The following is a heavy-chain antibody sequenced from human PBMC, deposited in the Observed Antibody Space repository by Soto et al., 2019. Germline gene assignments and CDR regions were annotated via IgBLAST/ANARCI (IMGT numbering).Heavy chain of an antibody. Sequence: QVQLVQSGAEVKKPGSSVKVSCKASGGTFSSYAISWVRQAPGQGLEWMGGIIPIFGTANYAQKFQGRVTIPADESTSTAYMELSSLRSEDTAVHYCAAAVPPPYGMDVWGQGTTVTVSS. V-gene: IGHV1-69*12. CDR2: IIPIFGTA. J-gene: IGHJ6*02. D-gene: IGHD4-17*01. CDR1: GGTFSSYA. CDR3: AAAVPPPYGMDV.